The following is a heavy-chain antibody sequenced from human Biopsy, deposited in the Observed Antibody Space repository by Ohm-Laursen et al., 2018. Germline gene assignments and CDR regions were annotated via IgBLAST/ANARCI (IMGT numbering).Heavy chain of an antibody. CDR3: AREGTSVTFFGKISDYYFDY. J-gene: IGHJ4*02. Sequence: GASVKASCKASGYTFTNYAINWVRQAPGQGLEWLGWISVKTGNTNYTQKLQGRVTMTTDTSTNTAYMELRSLRSDDTALYYCAREGTSVTFFGKISDYYFDYWGQGTLVTVSS. CDR1: GYTFTNYA. CDR2: ISVKTGNT. D-gene: IGHD3-3*01. V-gene: IGHV1-18*01.